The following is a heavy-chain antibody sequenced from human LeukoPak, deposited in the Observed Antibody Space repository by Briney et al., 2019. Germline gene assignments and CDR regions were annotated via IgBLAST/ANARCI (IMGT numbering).Heavy chain of an antibody. D-gene: IGHD2-15*01. CDR1: GYTFTTFG. CDR3: ARRCSGGSCYSAEDY. CDR2: MNPNSGNT. J-gene: IGHJ4*02. V-gene: IGHV1-8*02. Sequence: ASVKVSCKASGYTFTTFGICWVRQATGQGLEWMGWMNPNSGNTGYAQKFQGRVTMTRNTSISTAYMELSSLRSEDTAVYYCARRCSGGSCYSAEDYWGQGTLVTVSS.